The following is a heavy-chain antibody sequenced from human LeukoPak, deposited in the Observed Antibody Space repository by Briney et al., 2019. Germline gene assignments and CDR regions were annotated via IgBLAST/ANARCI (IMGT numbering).Heavy chain of an antibody. CDR3: AKALGYSYGISLDY. J-gene: IGHJ4*02. CDR2: ISWNSGSI. CDR1: GFTFDDYA. Sequence: GGSLRLSCAASGFTFDDYAMHWVRQAPGKGLEWVSGISWNSGSIGYADSVKGRFTISRDNAKNSLYLQMNSLRAEDTALYYCAKALGYSYGISLDYWGQGTLVTVSS. V-gene: IGHV3-9*01. D-gene: IGHD5-18*01.